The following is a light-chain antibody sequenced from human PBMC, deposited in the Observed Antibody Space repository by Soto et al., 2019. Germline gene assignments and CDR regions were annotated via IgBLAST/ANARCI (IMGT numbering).Light chain of an antibody. CDR1: QGIGDT. Sequence: EVVMRQSPATLSVSPGEVSTLXXRASQGIGDTLAWYQHKPGQTPRXLIYDTSTRATGVPTRFSGSRSGAEFTLTINDLEPEDSAVYYCQQRSNWPHFGQGTRLEIK. V-gene: IGKV3-11*01. J-gene: IGKJ5*01. CDR2: DTS. CDR3: QQRSNWPH.